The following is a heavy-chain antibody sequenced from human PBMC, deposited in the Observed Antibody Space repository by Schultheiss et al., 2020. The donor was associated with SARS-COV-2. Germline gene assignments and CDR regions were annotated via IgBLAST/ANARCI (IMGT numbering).Heavy chain of an antibody. CDR2: ISGSGGST. V-gene: IGHV3-23*01. D-gene: IGHD2-8*01. J-gene: IGHJ6*03. CDR1: GFTFSSYG. CDR3: ARGYCTNGICFHYFYYMDV. Sequence: GGSLRLSCAASGFTFSSYGMHWVRQAPGKGLDWVSAISGSGGSTYYADSVKGRFTISRDNSKNTLYLQMNSLRAEDTAVYYCARGYCTNGICFHYFYYMDVWGKGTTVTVSS.